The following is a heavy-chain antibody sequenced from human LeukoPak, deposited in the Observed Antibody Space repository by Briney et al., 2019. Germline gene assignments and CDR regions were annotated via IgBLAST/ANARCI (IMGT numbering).Heavy chain of an antibody. Sequence: GGSLRLSCAASGFTFSSHAMTGVRQAPGKGLEWVSIISSGGGGTYFADSVKGRFTISRDNSKNTGYLQMNSLRAEDTAVYYCAKKGPAGDPPYFDSWGQGTLVTVSS. J-gene: IGHJ4*02. CDR1: GFTFSSHA. V-gene: IGHV3-23*01. CDR2: ISSGGGGT. D-gene: IGHD3-10*01. CDR3: AKKGPAGDPPYFDS.